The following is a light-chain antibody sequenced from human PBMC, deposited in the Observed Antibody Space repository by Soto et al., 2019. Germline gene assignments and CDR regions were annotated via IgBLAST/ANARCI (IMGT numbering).Light chain of an antibody. CDR2: ATS. V-gene: IGKV1-39*01. CDR3: QQSYSSPRFT. CDR1: QSISGH. Sequence: IQMPQSPSSLSASVGARVTITCRASQSISGHLNWYQHKPGKAPELLTYATSTLHIGVPSRFSGSGSGTDFSLTISSLQPEDFATYYCQQSYSSPRFTFGPGTKVDIK. J-gene: IGKJ3*01.